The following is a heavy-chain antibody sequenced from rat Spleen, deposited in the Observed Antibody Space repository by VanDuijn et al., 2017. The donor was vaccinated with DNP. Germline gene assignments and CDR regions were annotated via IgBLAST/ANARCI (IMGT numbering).Heavy chain of an antibody. CDR2: INKDSSTI. D-gene: IGHD1-11*01. Sequence: EVKLVESGGGLVQPGSSLKLSCAASGFNFNDYWMGWVRQAPGKGLEWIGAINKDSSTINYTPSLKVKFTVSRDNAQNTLYLQMNKLGSEDTAIYYCAKGPNYGGWSDYFDYWGQGVMVTVSS. CDR1: GFNFNDYW. J-gene: IGHJ2*01. V-gene: IGHV4-2*01. CDR3: AKGPNYGGWSDYFDY.